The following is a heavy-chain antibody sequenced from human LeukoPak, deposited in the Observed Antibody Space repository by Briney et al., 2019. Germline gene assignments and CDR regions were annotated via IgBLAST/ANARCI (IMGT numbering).Heavy chain of an antibody. CDR1: GGSISSSSYY. CDR3: ASSNGFGAHFDY. V-gene: IGHV3-7*01. D-gene: IGHD5-24*01. Sequence: ETLSLTCTVSGGSISSSSYYWGWIRQPPGKGLEWVANINQDGSEKYYVDSVRGRFTISRDNAKNSLYLQMNSLRADDTAVYYCASSNGFGAHFDYWGQGTLVTVSS. CDR2: INQDGSEK. J-gene: IGHJ4*02.